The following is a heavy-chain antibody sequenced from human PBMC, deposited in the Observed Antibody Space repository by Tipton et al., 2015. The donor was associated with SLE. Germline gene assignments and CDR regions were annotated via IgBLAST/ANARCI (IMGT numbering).Heavy chain of an antibody. Sequence: FTFSRDNAKDTLYLQMNSLRAEDTAVYYCARIHYYGSGSRDYWGQGTLVTVSS. CDR3: ARIHYYGSGSRDY. D-gene: IGHD3-10*01. V-gene: IGHV3-74*01. J-gene: IGHJ4*02.